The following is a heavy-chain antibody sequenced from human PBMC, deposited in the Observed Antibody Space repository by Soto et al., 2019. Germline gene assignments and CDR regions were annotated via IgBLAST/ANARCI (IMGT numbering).Heavy chain of an antibody. CDR3: AREGGYNWNGMGYAFDI. D-gene: IGHD1-1*01. CDR2: ISAYNGNT. CDR1: GYTFTSYG. V-gene: IGHV1-18*01. J-gene: IGHJ3*02. Sequence: QVQLVQSGAEVKKPGASVKVSCKASGYTFTSYGISWVRQAPGQGLERMGWISAYNGNTNYAQKLQGRVTITTDTSTSTAYMELRSLRSDDTAVYYCAREGGYNWNGMGYAFDIWGQGTMVTVSS.